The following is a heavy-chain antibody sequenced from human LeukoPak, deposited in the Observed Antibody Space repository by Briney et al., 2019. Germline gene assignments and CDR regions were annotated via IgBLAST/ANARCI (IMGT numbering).Heavy chain of an antibody. CDR2: IYYSGST. Sequence: PSETLSLTCTVSGGSISSYYWSWIRQPPGKGLEWIGHIYYSGSTNYNPSLKSRVTISVDTSKNQFSLKLSSVTAADTAVYYCARGDGYNPDYYYYYGMDVWGQGTTVTVSS. CDR3: ARGDGYNPDYYYYYGMDV. J-gene: IGHJ6*02. V-gene: IGHV4-59*01. D-gene: IGHD5-24*01. CDR1: GGSISSYY.